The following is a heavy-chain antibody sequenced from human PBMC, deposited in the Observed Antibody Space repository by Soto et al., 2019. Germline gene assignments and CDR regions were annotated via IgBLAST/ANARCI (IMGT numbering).Heavy chain of an antibody. J-gene: IGHJ2*01. V-gene: IGHV4-31*03. Sequence: QVQLQESGPGLVKPSQTLSLTCTVSGGSISSGGYYWSWIRQHPGKGLEWIGYIYYSGSTYYNPSLKSRVTISVDTSKNQFSLNLSSVTAADTAVYYCAREGVMTTVTHWYFDLWCRGTLVTVSS. CDR1: GGSISSGGYY. D-gene: IGHD4-17*01. CDR2: IYYSGST. CDR3: AREGVMTTVTHWYFDL.